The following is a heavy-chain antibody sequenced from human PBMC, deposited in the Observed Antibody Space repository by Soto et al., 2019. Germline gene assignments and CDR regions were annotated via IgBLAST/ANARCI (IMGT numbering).Heavy chain of an antibody. J-gene: IGHJ5*02. CDR2: INPSGGST. CDR3: ASQERYYDSSGPRPNWFDP. CDR1: GYTFTSYY. Sequence: QVQLVQSGAEVKKPGASVKVSCKASGYTFTSYYMHWVRQAPGQGLEWMGIINPSGGSTSYAQKFQGRVTMTRDTSTSTVYMELSSLRSEDTAVYYCASQERYYDSSGPRPNWFDPWGQGTLVTVSS. V-gene: IGHV1-46*01. D-gene: IGHD3-22*01.